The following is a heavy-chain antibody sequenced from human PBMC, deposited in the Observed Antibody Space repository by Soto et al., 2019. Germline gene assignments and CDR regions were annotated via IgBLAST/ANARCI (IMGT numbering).Heavy chain of an antibody. CDR3: AHRGYGDYPRDNWFDP. J-gene: IGHJ5*02. D-gene: IGHD4-17*01. CDR2: IYWNDDK. Sequence: QITLKGSGPTLVKPTQTLTLTCTFSGFSLNTGGPGVGWIRQPPGKALEWLALIYWNDDKRYSPSLKSRLTITKDTSKNQVVLIMTNMDPVDTATYYCAHRGYGDYPRDNWFDPWGQGTLVTVSS. CDR1: GFSLNTGGPG. V-gene: IGHV2-5*01.